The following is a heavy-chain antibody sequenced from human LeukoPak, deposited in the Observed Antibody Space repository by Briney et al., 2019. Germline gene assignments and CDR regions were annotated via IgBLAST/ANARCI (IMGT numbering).Heavy chain of an antibody. V-gene: IGHV1-69*13. D-gene: IGHD3-10*01. Sequence: GASVKVSCKASGGTFSRYAISWVRQAPGQGLEWMGGIIPIFGTANYAQKFQGRVTITADESTSTAYMELSSLRSEDTAVNSCASHSFGSGSYDYWGQGTLVTVSS. CDR1: GGTFSRYA. CDR2: IIPIFGTA. J-gene: IGHJ4*02. CDR3: ASHSFGSGSYDY.